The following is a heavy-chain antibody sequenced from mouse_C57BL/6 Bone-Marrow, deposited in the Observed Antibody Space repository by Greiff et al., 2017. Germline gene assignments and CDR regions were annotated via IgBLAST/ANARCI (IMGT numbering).Heavy chain of an antibody. V-gene: IGHV1-59*01. Sequence: VQLQQPGAELERPGTSVKLSCKASGYTFTSYWMHWVKQRPGQGLEWIGVIDPSDSYTNYNQKFKGKATLTVDTSSSTAYMQLSSLTSEDSAVYYCARGYDYEDYWGQGTTLTVSS. CDR3: ARGYDYEDY. CDR1: GYTFTSYW. CDR2: IDPSDSYT. J-gene: IGHJ2*01. D-gene: IGHD2-4*01.